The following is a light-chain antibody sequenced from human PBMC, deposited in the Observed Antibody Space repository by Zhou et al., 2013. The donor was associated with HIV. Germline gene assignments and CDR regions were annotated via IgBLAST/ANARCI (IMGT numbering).Light chain of an antibody. Sequence: QSALTQPVSVSGSPGQSLSISCTGTSSDVGGYNYVSWYQQHPGKAPKLILYEVSKRPSGVPDRFSGSKSGNTASLTVSGLQAEDESDYYCGSYAGSSIWIFGGGTKLTVL. CDR1: SSDVGGYNY. CDR3: GSYAGSSIWI. J-gene: IGLJ2*01. CDR2: EVS. V-gene: IGLV2-8*01.